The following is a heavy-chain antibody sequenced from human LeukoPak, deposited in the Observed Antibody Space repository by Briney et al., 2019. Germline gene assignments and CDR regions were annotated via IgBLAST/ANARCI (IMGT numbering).Heavy chain of an antibody. V-gene: IGHV4-39*07. J-gene: IGHJ4*02. Sequence: PSETLSLTCTVSGGSISSSSYYWGWIRQPPGKGLEWIGSIYYSGSTYYNPSLKSRVTISVDTSKNQFSLKLSSVTAADTAVYYCASTPRREDSSGYHDQNFDYWGQGTLVTVSS. D-gene: IGHD3-22*01. CDR2: IYYSGST. CDR3: ASTPRREDSSGYHDQNFDY. CDR1: GGSISSSSYY.